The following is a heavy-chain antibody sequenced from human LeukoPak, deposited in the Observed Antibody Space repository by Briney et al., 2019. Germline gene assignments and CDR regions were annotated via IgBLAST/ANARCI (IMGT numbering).Heavy chain of an antibody. Sequence: GESLKISCQDSGFTLTNYWIGWVRQMPGKGLEWMGIIYPGDSDTRYSPSFQGQVTISADKSISTAYLQWSSLKASDTAMYYCASRLQLDYYDSSGPFDYWGQGTLVTVSS. CDR1: GFTLTNYW. CDR3: ASRLQLDYYDSSGPFDY. J-gene: IGHJ4*02. V-gene: IGHV5-51*01. D-gene: IGHD3-22*01. CDR2: IYPGDSDT.